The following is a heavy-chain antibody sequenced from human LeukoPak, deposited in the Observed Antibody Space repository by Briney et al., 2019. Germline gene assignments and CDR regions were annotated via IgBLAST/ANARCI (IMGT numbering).Heavy chain of an antibody. J-gene: IGHJ4*02. V-gene: IGHV3-30*18. CDR1: GITFSSYG. D-gene: IGHD3-10*01. CDR2: ISYDGSDK. CDR3: AKGGYYGSGSYQYYFDY. Sequence: GRSLRLSCAAAGITFSSYGMDWVRQAPGKGLEWVAAISYDGSDKYYADSVKGRFTISRDNSKNTLYLQMNSLRAEDTAVYYCAKGGYYGSGSYQYYFDYWGQGTLVTVSS.